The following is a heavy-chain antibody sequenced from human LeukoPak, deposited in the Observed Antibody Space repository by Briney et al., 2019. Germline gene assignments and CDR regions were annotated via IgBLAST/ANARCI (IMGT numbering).Heavy chain of an antibody. D-gene: IGHD6-6*01. V-gene: IGHV4-39*07. J-gene: IGHJ4*02. Sequence: KPSETLSLTCTVSGGSISSSSYYWSWIRQPPGKGLEWIGEINHSGSTNYNPSLKSRVTISVDTSKNQFSLKLSSVTAADTAVYYCARGLESSSSPPFDYWGQGTLVTVSS. CDR3: ARGLESSSSPPFDY. CDR2: INHSGST. CDR1: GGSISSSSYY.